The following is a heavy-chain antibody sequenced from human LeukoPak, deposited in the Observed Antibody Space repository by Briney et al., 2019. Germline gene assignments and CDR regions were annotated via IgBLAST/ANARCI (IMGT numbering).Heavy chain of an antibody. V-gene: IGHV1-46*01. Sequence: ASVKVSCKASGYTFTSYYMHWVRQAPGQGLEWMGIINPSGGSTSYAQKFQGRVTMTRDMSTSTVYMELSSLRSEDTAVYYCARADANYDFWSGYLLGYAFDIWGQGTMVTVSS. CDR2: INPSGGST. CDR3: ARADANYDFWSGYLLGYAFDI. D-gene: IGHD3-3*01. CDR1: GYTFTSYY. J-gene: IGHJ3*02.